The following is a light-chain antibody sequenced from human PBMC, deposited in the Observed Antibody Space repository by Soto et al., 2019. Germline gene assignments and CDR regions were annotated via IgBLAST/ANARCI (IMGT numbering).Light chain of an antibody. CDR3: GTWDSSLSAYV. V-gene: IGLV1-51*01. CDR2: DNN. CDR1: SSNIGSNT. J-gene: IGLJ1*01. Sequence: QSVLTQPPSASGTPGQRVIISCSGSSSNIGSNTVNWYQQLPGTAPKLLIYDNNKRPSGIPDRFSGSKSGTSATLGITGLQTGDEADYYCGTWDSSLSAYVFGTGTKVTVL.